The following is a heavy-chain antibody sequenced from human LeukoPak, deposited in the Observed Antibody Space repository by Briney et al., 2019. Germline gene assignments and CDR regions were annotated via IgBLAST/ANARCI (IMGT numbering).Heavy chain of an antibody. V-gene: IGHV1-69*05. J-gene: IGHJ6*03. CDR2: IIPIFGTA. Sequence: SVKVSCKASGGTFSSYAISWVRQAPGQGLEWMGGIIPIFGTANYAQKFQGRVTITTDESTSTAYMELSSLRSEDTAVYYCARSQQRVVVPADGAYYYYYMDVWGKGTTVTVSS. CDR1: GGTFSSYA. CDR3: ARSQQRVVVPADGAYYYYYMDV. D-gene: IGHD2-2*01.